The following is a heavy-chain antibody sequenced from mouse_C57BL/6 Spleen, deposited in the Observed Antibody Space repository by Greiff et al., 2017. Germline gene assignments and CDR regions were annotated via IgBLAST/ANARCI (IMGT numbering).Heavy chain of an antibody. Sequence: DVKLVESGGGLVQPGGSLKLSCAASGFTFSDYYMYWVRQTPEKRLEWVAYISNGGGSTYYPDTVKGRFTISRDNAKNTLYLQMSRLKSEDTAMYYCERQGDGYPFAYWGQGTLVTVSA. V-gene: IGHV5-12*01. CDR2: ISNGGGST. CDR3: ERQGDGYPFAY. D-gene: IGHD2-3*01. CDR1: GFTFSDYY. J-gene: IGHJ3*01.